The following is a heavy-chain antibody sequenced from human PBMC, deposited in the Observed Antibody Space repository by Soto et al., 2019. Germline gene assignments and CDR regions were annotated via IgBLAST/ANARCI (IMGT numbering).Heavy chain of an antibody. J-gene: IGHJ6*02. V-gene: IGHV1-46*01. Sequence: GASVKVSCKASGYTFTSYYMHWVRQAPGQGLEWMGIINPSGGSTSYAQKFQGRVTMTRDTSTSTVYMELSSLRSEDTAVYYCASSGYSSSDYYGMDVWGQGTTVTVSS. CDR1: GYTFTSYY. CDR2: INPSGGST. CDR3: ASSGYSSSDYYGMDV. D-gene: IGHD6-13*01.